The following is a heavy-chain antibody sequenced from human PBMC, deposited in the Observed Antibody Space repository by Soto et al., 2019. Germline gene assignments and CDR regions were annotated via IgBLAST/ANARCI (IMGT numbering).Heavy chain of an antibody. D-gene: IGHD4-17*01. V-gene: IGHV3-7*01. CDR2: MKGDGSKE. CDR3: ARNLNYGVSTVYYDVFDT. CDR1: GFTFSTSW. J-gene: IGHJ3*02. Sequence: VQLVESGGGLVQPGGSLRLSCLASGFTFSTSWMPWGRQAPGKGLEWVANMKGDGSKENYVDSVKGRFTISRDNAKNSLFLQMNSLRDEDTALYYCARNLNYGVSTVYYDVFDTWGQGTMVTVSP.